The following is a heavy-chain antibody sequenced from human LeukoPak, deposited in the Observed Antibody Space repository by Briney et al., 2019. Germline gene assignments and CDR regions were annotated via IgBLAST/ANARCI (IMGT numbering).Heavy chain of an antibody. Sequence: PGGSLRLSCAASGFTFSSYAMHWVRQAPGKGLEWVAVISYDGSNKYYADSVKGRFTISRDNSKNTLYLQMNSLRAEDTAVYYCARAYSYGYRLPDYWGQGTLVTVSS. CDR2: ISYDGSNK. V-gene: IGHV3-30-3*01. CDR3: ARAYSYGYRLPDY. CDR1: GFTFSSYA. J-gene: IGHJ4*02. D-gene: IGHD5-18*01.